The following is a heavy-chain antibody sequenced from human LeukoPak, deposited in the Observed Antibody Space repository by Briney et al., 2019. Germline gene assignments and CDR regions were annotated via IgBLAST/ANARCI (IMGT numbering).Heavy chain of an antibody. V-gene: IGHV3-21*01. CDR3: AREEDYYDSSGYVGY. CDR2: ISSSSYI. CDR1: GFTFSSYS. Sequence: PGGSLRLSCAASGFTFSSYSMNWVRQAPGKGLEWVSSISSSSYIYYADSVKGRFTISRDNAKNSLYLQMNSLRAEDTAVYYCAREEDYYDSSGYVGYWGQGTLVTVSS. D-gene: IGHD3-22*01. J-gene: IGHJ4*02.